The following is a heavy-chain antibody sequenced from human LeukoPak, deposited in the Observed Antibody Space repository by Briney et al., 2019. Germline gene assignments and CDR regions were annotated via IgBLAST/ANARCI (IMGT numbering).Heavy chain of an antibody. CDR1: GGSISSYY. D-gene: IGHD2-15*01. J-gene: IGHJ4*02. CDR2: IYYSGST. V-gene: IGHV4-59*01. CDR3: ARDCSGGSCYSGVDTAMVFDY. Sequence: PSETLSLTCTVSGGSISSYYWSWIRQPPGKGLEWIGYIYYSGSTNYNPSLKSRVTISVDTSKNQFSLKLSSVTAADTAVYYCARDCSGGSCYSGVDTAMVFDYWGQGTLVTVS.